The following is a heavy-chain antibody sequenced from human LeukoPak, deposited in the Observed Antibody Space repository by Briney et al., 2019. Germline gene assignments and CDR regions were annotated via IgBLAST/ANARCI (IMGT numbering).Heavy chain of an antibody. CDR3: ARDLVDTAMVSDYYYGTDV. Sequence: GGSLRLSCAASGFTVSSNYMSWVRQAPGKGLEWVSVIYSGGSTYYADSVKGRFTISRDNSKNTLYLQMNSLRAEDTAVYYCARDLVDTAMVSDYYYGTDVWGQGTTVTVSS. CDR1: GFTVSSNY. CDR2: IYSGGST. J-gene: IGHJ6*02. V-gene: IGHV3-66*01. D-gene: IGHD5-18*01.